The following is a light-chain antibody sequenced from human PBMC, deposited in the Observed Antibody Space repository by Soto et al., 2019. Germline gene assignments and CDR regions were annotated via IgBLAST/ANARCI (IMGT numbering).Light chain of an antibody. J-gene: IGKJ2*01. V-gene: IGKV1-5*03. Sequence: DIPLTQSPSTLSASVGDRVTITCRASQSISTWLAWYQQKPGPAPKLLIHKASTIESGVPSRFSGSRSGTEFTLPVSSMQPDDVATYYCQHYNYSFPYTFGQGTKLEIK. CDR3: QHYNYSFPYT. CDR2: KAS. CDR1: QSISTW.